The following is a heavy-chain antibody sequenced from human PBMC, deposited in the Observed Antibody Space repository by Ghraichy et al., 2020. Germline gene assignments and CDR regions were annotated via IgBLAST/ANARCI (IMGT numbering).Heavy chain of an antibody. D-gene: IGHD2-15*01. V-gene: IGHV4-34*01. CDR3: ARGGYCSGGSCYSFERWLQFFRCFVY. CDR1: GGSFSGYY. J-gene: IGHJ4*02. Sequence: SETLSLTCAVYGGSFSGYYWSWIRQPPGKGLEWIGEISHSGSTNYNPSLKSRVTISVDTSKNQFSLKLSSVTAADTAVYYCARGGYCSGGSCYSFERWLQFFRCFVYWGQGTLVTVSS. CDR2: ISHSGST.